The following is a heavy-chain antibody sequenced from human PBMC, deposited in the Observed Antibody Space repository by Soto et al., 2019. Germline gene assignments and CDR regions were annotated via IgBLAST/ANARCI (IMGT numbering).Heavy chain of an antibody. J-gene: IGHJ6*02. Sequence: QVQLVESGGGVVQPGRSLRLSCAASGFTFSSYGMHWVRQAPGKGLEWVAVISYDGSNKYYADSVKGRFTISRDNSKNTLYLQMNSLRAEDTAVYYCAKDEARQRCYYGMDVWGQGTTVTVSS. V-gene: IGHV3-30*18. CDR3: AKDEARQRCYYGMDV. CDR1: GFTFSSYG. CDR2: ISYDGSNK. D-gene: IGHD6-6*01.